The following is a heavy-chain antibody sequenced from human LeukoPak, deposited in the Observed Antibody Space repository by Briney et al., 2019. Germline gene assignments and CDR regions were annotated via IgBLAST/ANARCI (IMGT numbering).Heavy chain of an antibody. D-gene: IGHD3-16*01. CDR1: GGSFSGYY. Sequence: SETLSLTCAVYGGSFSGYYWSWIRQPPGKGLEWIGYIYYSGSTNYNPSLKSRVTISVDTSKNQFSLKLSSVTAADTAVYYCARQGGSSSLFDYWGQGTLVTVSS. CDR3: ARQGGSSSLFDY. CDR2: IYYSGST. V-gene: IGHV4-59*08. J-gene: IGHJ4*02.